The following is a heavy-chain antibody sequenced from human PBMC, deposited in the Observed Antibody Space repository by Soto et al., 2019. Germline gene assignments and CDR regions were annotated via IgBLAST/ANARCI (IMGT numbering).Heavy chain of an antibody. Sequence: PSETXSLTCTVSGGSISIDYYYWNWIRQPPGEVLDWIGYSFYSGNTYYNPSLKSRVTISVDTSKNQFSLSLTSVTAADTAVYYCVRDVNNISPNGNFKAEGHFESWGQGVLVTVSS. D-gene: IGHD1-20*01. CDR3: VRDVNNISPNGNFKAEGHFES. V-gene: IGHV4-30-4*01. CDR2: SFYSGNT. J-gene: IGHJ5*01. CDR1: GGSISIDYYY.